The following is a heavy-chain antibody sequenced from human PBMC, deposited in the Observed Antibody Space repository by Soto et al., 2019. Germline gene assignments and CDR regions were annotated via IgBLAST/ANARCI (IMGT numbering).Heavy chain of an antibody. J-gene: IGHJ2*01. D-gene: IGHD1-26*01. CDR3: ARHVGFYWYFDL. Sequence: EVQLVESGGGLVQPGGSLRLSCAASGFTVSSSYMGWVRQAPGKGLEWVSSIYSGGNTYYADSVRGRFTISTDNSKDTLYLRLSSLIVDDTAMYYCARHVGFYWYFDLWGRGTLVTVSS. CDR1: GFTVSSSY. V-gene: IGHV3-66*04. CDR2: IYSGGNT.